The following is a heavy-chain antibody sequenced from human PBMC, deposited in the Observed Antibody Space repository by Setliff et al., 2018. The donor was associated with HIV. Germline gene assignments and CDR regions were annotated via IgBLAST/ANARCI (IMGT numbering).Heavy chain of an antibody. V-gene: IGHV3-48*04. D-gene: IGHD3-10*01. Sequence: PGGSLRLSCAASGFNFKTYGMTWVRQAPGKGLDWVAHIGSSNHGIHYTASVQGRFTVSRDNANNLLFLQMNSLRAEDTAIYYCARKLRPGHGVDVWGQGTTVTVSS. CDR1: GFNFKTYG. CDR3: ARKLRPGHGVDV. J-gene: IGHJ6*02. CDR2: IGSSNHGI.